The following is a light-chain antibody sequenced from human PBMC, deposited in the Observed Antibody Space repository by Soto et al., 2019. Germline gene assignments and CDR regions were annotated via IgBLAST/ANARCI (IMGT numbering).Light chain of an antibody. Sequence: EIVLTQSPGTLSLSPGERATLSCRASQSVSSSYLAWYQQKPGQAPRLLIYGASSRATGIPDRFSGSGSGTDFTLTISRLEPVDFVVYYSQLYGSAPYTFGQGTNLEIK. V-gene: IGKV3-20*01. J-gene: IGKJ2*01. CDR1: QSVSSSY. CDR2: GAS. CDR3: QLYGSAPYT.